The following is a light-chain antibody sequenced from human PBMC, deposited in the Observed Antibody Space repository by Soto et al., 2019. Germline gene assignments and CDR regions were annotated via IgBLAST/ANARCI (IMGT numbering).Light chain of an antibody. Sequence: QSVLTQPASASGTPGQRVTISCSGSSSNIGSNYVYWYQQLPGTAPKLLIYRNDQRPSGVPDRFSGSKSGTSASLAISGLRSEDEADYFCAAWDDSLSGRVSGGGTQLTVL. CDR2: RND. CDR1: SSNIGSNY. CDR3: AAWDDSLSGRV. V-gene: IGLV1-47*01. J-gene: IGLJ2*01.